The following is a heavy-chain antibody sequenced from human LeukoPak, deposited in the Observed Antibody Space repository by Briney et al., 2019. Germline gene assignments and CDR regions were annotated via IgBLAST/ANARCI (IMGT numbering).Heavy chain of an antibody. D-gene: IGHD1-26*01. J-gene: IGHJ4*02. CDR1: GGSIGSNSYS. V-gene: IGHV4-39*01. CDR2: IYLSGTT. CDR3: VGPEEGATSGAFDK. Sequence: SETLSLTCTVSGGSIGSNSYSWGWIRQPPGMGLEWIGSIYLSGTTYYNPSLNSRVSISIDTSKNQFSLKVNSVTAADTAIYYCVGPEEGATSGAFDKWGQGSLVTVSS.